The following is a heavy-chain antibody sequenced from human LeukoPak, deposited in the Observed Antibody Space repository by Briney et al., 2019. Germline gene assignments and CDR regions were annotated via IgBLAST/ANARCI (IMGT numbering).Heavy chain of an antibody. CDR3: VPKGNEGY. CDR1: GFTFSNYT. J-gene: IGHJ4*02. D-gene: IGHD1-1*01. CDR2: ISYDGNDE. Sequence: GGSLRLSCAASGFTFSNYTMHWVRQAPGKGLEWVTVISYDGNDEYYADSVKGRFTISRDNSKNTLYLQMSSLRVEDTAVYYCVPKGNEGYWGQGTLVTVSS. V-gene: IGHV3-30*14.